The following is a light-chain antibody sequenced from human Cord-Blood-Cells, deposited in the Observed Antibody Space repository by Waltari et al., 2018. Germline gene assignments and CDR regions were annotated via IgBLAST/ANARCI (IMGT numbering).Light chain of an antibody. CDR3: QQYNSYSLFT. J-gene: IGKJ3*01. V-gene: IGKV1-5*03. CDR1: QSIRSW. Sequence: DIQMTQSPSTLSASVGDRVTITCRASQSIRSWLAWYQQKPGKAPKLLIYKASSLESGVPSRFSGSGSGTEFTLTISSLQPDDFATYYCQQYNSYSLFTFGPGTKVDIK. CDR2: KAS.